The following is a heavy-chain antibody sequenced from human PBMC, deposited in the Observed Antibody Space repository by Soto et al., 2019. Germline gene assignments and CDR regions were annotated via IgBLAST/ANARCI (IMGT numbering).Heavy chain of an antibody. J-gene: IGHJ5*02. Sequence: SETLSLTCTVSGGSVSSGSYYWSWIRQPPGKGLEWIGYIYYSGSTNYNPSLKSRVTISVDTSKNQLSLKLSSVTAADTAVYYCARGCGEWWYPWFDPWGQGTLVTVSS. CDR2: IYYSGST. CDR1: GGSVSSGSYY. D-gene: IGHD2-15*01. V-gene: IGHV4-61*01. CDR3: ARGCGEWWYPWFDP.